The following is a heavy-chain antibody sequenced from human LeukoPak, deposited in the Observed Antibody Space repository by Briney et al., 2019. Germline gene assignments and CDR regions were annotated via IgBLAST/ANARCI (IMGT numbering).Heavy chain of an antibody. CDR2: VIPLFGTA. CDR1: GGTFSSYA. J-gene: IGHJ3*02. V-gene: IGHV1-69*13. D-gene: IGHD2-15*01. Sequence: SVKVSCKASGGTFSSYAISWVRQAPGQGLEWMGGVIPLFGTANYAQNFQGRVTITADESTSTAYMELSSLRSEDTAVYYCATSYCSGGSCHRIDAFDIWGQGTMVTVSS. CDR3: ATSYCSGGSCHRIDAFDI.